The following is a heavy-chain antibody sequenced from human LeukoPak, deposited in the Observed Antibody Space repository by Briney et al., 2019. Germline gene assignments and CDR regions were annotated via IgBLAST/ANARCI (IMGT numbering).Heavy chain of an antibody. CDR3: ARSDGYQLDNWFDP. D-gene: IGHD2-2*01. CDR2: MNPTSGNT. V-gene: IGHV1-8*01. Sequence: ASVKDSCKASGYTFTSYDISWVRQATGQELEWMGWMNPTSGNTGYAQKFQGRVTMTRNTSISTAYMELSSLRSEDTAVYYCARSDGYQLDNWFDPWGQGTLVTVSS. CDR1: GYTFTSYD. J-gene: IGHJ5*02.